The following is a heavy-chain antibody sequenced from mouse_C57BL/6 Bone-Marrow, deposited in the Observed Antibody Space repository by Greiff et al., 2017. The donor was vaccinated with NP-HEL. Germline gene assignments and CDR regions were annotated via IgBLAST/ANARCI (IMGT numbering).Heavy chain of an antibody. V-gene: IGHV2-2*01. CDR3: AKGGLRLRDYYAMDY. D-gene: IGHD3-2*02. J-gene: IGHJ4*01. CDR2: IWSGGST. CDR1: GFSLTSYG. Sequence: VKLMESGPGLVQPSQSLSITCTVSGFSLTSYGVHWVRQSPGKGLEWLGVIWSGGSTDYNAAFISRLSISKDNSTSQVFFKMNSLQADDTAIYYCAKGGLRLRDYYAMDYWGQGTSVTVSS.